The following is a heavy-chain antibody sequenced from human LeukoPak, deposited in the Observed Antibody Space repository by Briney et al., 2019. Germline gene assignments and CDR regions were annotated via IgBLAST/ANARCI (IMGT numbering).Heavy chain of an antibody. CDR1: GFTFDDYA. D-gene: IGHD2-15*01. J-gene: IGHJ4*02. CDR2: ISWNRGSI. V-gene: IGHV3-9*01. Sequence: PGGSLRLSCAASGFTFDDYAMHWVRQAPGKGLEWVSGISWNRGSIGYADSVKGRFTISRDNAKNSLYLQMNSLRAEDTALYYCASSGYWGQGTLVTVSS. CDR3: ASSGY.